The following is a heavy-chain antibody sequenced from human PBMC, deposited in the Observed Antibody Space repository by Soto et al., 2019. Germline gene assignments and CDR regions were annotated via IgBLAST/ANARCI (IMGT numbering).Heavy chain of an antibody. V-gene: IGHV1-69*06. CDR1: GGAFRSYT. CDR3: ARDEIAVANRVGMDV. CDR2: ITPIFGAA. Sequence: QVQLVQSGAEVKKPGSSVKVSCKASGGAFRSYTISWVRQAPGQGLEWMGGITPIFGAANYAQKFEVRVTISADKPTTTAYMELSNLTSEDTAVYYCARDEIAVANRVGMDVWGQGTTVIVSS. D-gene: IGHD6-19*01. J-gene: IGHJ6*02.